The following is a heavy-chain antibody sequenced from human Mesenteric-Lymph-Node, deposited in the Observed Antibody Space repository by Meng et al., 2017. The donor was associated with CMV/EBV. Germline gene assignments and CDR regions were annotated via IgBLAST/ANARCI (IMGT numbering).Heavy chain of an antibody. J-gene: IGHJ4*02. CDR1: GGSFSGYY. CDR2: INHSGST. Sequence: TLSLTCAGYGGSFSGYYWSWIRQPPGKGLEWIGEINHSGSTNYNPSLKSRVTISVDTSKNQFSLKLSSVTAADTAVYYCARSPGPFDYWGQGTLVTVSS. CDR3: ARSPGPFDY. V-gene: IGHV4-34*01.